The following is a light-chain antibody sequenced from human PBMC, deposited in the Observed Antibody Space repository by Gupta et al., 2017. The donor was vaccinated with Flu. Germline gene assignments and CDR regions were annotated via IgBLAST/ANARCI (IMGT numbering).Light chain of an antibody. Sequence: DIQMTQSPSSVSASVGDRVNITCRASQGISRWLAWYQQKPGKAPKLLIYAASRVQSGVPSRFSGSGSGTDFTLTISSRQPEDFATYYCQQENSFPRTFGQGTKVEIK. CDR1: QGISRW. CDR2: AAS. CDR3: QQENSFPRT. J-gene: IGKJ1*01. V-gene: IGKV1-12*01.